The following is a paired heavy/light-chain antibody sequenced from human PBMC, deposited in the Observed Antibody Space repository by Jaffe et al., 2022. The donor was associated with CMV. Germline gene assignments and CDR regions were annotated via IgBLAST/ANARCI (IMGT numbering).Heavy chain of an antibody. D-gene: IGHD4-17*01. CDR1: GFTFRNAW. CDR2: IKTKTEGETT. V-gene: IGHV3-15*01. Sequence: EGRLVESGGGLVKPGGSLTLSCAASGFTFRNAWMSWVRQAPGKGLEWVGRIKTKTEGETTDYGTPVKGRFTISRDDSKNTLFLQMNSLKTEDTAVYYCTTDRWDYSDSHDAIDLWGPGTIITVSS. CDR3: TTDRWDYSDSHDAIDL. J-gene: IGHJ3*01.
Light chain of an antibody. V-gene: IGKV3-20*01. CDR2: GAS. Sequence: EIVLTQSPGTLSLSPGERATLSCRASQTVTRNYLAWYQQKPGQAPRLLVYGASSRGTDIPDRFSGSGSATDFTLTINRLEPEDFAVYYCQQYGGSPPWTFGQGTKVEIK. CDR1: QTVTRNY. CDR3: QQYGGSPPWT. J-gene: IGKJ1*01.